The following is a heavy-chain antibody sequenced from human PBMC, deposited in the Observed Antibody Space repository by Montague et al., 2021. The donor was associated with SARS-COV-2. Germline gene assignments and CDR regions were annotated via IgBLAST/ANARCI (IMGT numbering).Heavy chain of an antibody. CDR3: ASGIYPSGSYYNRYYYGLNI. D-gene: IGHD3-10*01. V-gene: IGHV4-34*01. J-gene: IGHJ6*02. CDR1: GGSLSGYY. Sequence: SETLSLTCAVHGGSLSGYYWSWIRQHPEKGLEWIGEINHSANTKXNPSLMSPVTISIDTSKNQFSLKMTSLTAANTATYYCASGIYPSGSYYNRYYYGLNIWGPGTRVIVSS. CDR2: INHSANT.